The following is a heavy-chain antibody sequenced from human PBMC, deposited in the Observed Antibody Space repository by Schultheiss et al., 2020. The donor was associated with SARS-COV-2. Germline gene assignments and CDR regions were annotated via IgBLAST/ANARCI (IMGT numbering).Heavy chain of an antibody. V-gene: IGHV3-13*05. D-gene: IGHD6-19*01. J-gene: IGHJ6*02. CDR3: ARGYPSSGWPNGMDV. CDR1: GFTFSSYD. Sequence: GGSLRLSCAASGFTFSSYDMHWVRQATGKGLEWVSAIGTAGDPYYPGSVKGRFTISRDNSKNTLYLQMNSLRAEDTAVYYCARGYPSSGWPNGMDVWGQGTTVTVSS. CDR2: IGTAGDP.